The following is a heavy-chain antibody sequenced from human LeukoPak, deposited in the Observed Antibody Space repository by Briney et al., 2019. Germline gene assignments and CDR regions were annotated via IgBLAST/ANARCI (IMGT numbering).Heavy chain of an antibody. V-gene: IGHV4-34*01. CDR2: INHSGST. D-gene: IGHD5-24*01. CDR3: ARIFSRVRGYYYMDV. Sequence: PSETLSLTCAVYGGSFSGYYWSWIRQPPGKGLEWIGEINHSGSTNYNPSLKGRVTISVDTSKNQFSLKLSSVTAADTAVYYCARIFSRVRGYYYMDVWGKGTTVTVSS. CDR1: GGSFSGYY. J-gene: IGHJ6*03.